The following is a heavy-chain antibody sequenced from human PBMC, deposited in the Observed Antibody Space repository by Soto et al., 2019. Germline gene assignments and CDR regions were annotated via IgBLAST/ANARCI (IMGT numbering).Heavy chain of an antibody. D-gene: IGHD6-13*01. CDR1: GGTFSSYA. V-gene: IGHV1-69*13. CDR2: IIPIFGTA. Sequence: ASVKVSCKASGGTFSSYAISWVRQAPGQGLEWMGGIIPIFGTANYAQKFQGRVTITADESTSTAYMELSSLRSEDTAVYYCARRGEQQLEPPAWFDPWGQGTLVTVSS. CDR3: ARRGEQQLEPPAWFDP. J-gene: IGHJ5*02.